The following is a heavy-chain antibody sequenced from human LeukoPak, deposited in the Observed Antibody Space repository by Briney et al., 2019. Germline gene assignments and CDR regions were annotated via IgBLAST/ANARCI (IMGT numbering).Heavy chain of an antibody. J-gene: IGHJ6*02. V-gene: IGHV1-69*13. Sequence: ASVKVSCKVSGGTFISYAISWVRQAPGQGLEWMGGIIPIFGTANYAQKFQGRVTITADESTSTAYMELSSLRSEDTAVYYCARARKTGTFPVYYYYGMDVWGQGTTVTVSS. CDR1: GGTFISYA. D-gene: IGHD1-7*01. CDR3: ARARKTGTFPVYYYYGMDV. CDR2: IIPIFGTA.